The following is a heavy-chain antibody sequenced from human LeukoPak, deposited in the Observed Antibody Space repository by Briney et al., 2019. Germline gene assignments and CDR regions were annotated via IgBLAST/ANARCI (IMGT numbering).Heavy chain of an antibody. CDR2: ISYDGSNK. J-gene: IGHJ4*02. D-gene: IGHD6-19*01. CDR1: GFTFSSYA. CDR3: AKWSSGWYYFDY. V-gene: IGHV3-30-3*02. Sequence: PGGSLRLSCAASGFTFSSYAMHWVRQAPGKGLEWVAVISYDGSNKYYADSVKGRFTISRDNSKNTLYLQMNSLRAEDTAVYYCAKWSSGWYYFDYWGQGTLVTVSS.